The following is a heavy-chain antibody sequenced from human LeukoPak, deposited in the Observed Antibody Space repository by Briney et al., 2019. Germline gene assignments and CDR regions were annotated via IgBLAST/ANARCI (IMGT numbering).Heavy chain of an antibody. CDR3: ARADSSGYHRYFDY. J-gene: IGHJ4*02. CDR1: GYTFTSYY. V-gene: IGHV1-46*01. Sequence: ASVKVSCKASGYTFTSYYMHWVRQAPGQGLEWMGIINPSGGSTSYAQKFQGRVTMTRDTSTSTVYMELRSLRSDDTAMYYCARADSSGYHRYFDYWGQGTLVTVSS. CDR2: INPSGGST. D-gene: IGHD3-22*01.